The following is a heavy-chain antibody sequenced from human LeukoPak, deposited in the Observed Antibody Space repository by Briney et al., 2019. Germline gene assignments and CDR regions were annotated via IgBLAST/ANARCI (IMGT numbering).Heavy chain of an antibody. CDR2: IIPIFGTA. D-gene: IGHD3-3*01. J-gene: IGHJ6*03. CDR3: ARGYDFWSGGGDYYYYYYYMDV. CDR1: GGTFSGYA. V-gene: IGHV1-69*13. Sequence: SVKVSCKASGGTFSGYAISWVRQAPGQGLEWMGGIIPIFGTANYAQKFQGRVTITADESTSTAYMELSSLRSEDTAVYYCARGYDFWSGGGDYYYYYYYMDVWGKGTTVTVSS.